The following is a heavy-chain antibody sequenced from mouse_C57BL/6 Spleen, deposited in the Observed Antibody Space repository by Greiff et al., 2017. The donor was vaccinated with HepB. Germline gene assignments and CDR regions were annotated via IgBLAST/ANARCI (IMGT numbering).Heavy chain of an antibody. Sequence: VQLQQPGAELVKPGASVKLSCKASGYTFTSYWMHWVKQRPGRGLEWIGRIDPNSGGTKYNEKFKSKATLTVDKPSSTAYMQLSSLTSEDSAVYYCASPYYGSSYDWFAYWGQGTLVTVSA. CDR1: GYTFTSYW. CDR2: IDPNSGGT. V-gene: IGHV1-72*01. CDR3: ASPYYGSSYDWFAY. J-gene: IGHJ3*01. D-gene: IGHD1-1*01.